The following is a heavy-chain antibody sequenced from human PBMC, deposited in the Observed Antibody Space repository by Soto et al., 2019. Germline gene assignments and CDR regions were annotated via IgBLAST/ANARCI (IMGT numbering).Heavy chain of an antibody. V-gene: IGHV2-5*02. CDR3: AHRVLRTVFGLVTTTAIYFDF. CDR1: GFSLTTSGAG. D-gene: IGHD3-3*01. Sequence: QITLNESGPTQVKPRQTLTLTCTFSGFSLTTSGAGVGWIRQPPGKAPEWLALIYWDDDKRYSPSLKSRLTITKDTYKNQVVLTMADLDPADTATYYCAHRVLRTVFGLVTTTAIYFDFWGQGTPVAVSS. J-gene: IGHJ4*02. CDR2: IYWDDDK.